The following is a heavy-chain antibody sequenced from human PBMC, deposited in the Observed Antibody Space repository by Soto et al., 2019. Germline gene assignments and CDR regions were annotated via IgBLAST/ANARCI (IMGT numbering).Heavy chain of an antibody. CDR1: GGSISSSSYY. D-gene: IGHD7-27*01. CDR3: GRRQLTGDQTVLFDY. J-gene: IGHJ4*02. V-gene: IGHV4-39*01. Sequence: QLQLQESGPGLVKPSETLSLTCTVSGGSISSSSYYWGWIRQPPGKGLEWIGSIYYSGSTYYNPSLRSRVTISVDTSKNQFSLKLSAVTAADTAVYYCGRRQLTGDQTVLFDYWGQGTLVTVSS. CDR2: IYYSGST.